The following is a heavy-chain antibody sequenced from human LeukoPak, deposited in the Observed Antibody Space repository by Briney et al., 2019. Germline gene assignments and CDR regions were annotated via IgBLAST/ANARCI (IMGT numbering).Heavy chain of an antibody. J-gene: IGHJ4*02. CDR1: GFIFTDCG. V-gene: IGHV3-30*02. D-gene: IGHD1/OR15-1a*01. CDR2: IRYDGSDK. CDR3: AKEGTASKPSDLDH. Sequence: GGSLRLSCAASGFIFTDCGMHWVRQAPGKGLEWLTFIRYDGSDKYYADSVKGRFTISRDNSKNTLYLQMNSLTSEDTAVYYCAKEGTASKPSDLDHWGRGILVTVSS.